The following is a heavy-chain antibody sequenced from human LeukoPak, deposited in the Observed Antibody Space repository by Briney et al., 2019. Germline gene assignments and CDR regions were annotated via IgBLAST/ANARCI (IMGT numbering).Heavy chain of an antibody. V-gene: IGHV3-74*01. CDR2: INRDGSVT. D-gene: IGHD3-10*01. Sequence: GGSLRLSCAASGLSFSDHYMSWIRQAPGKGLVWVSRINRDGSVTAYADSVKGRFTISRDNAKNTLYLEMNTLRAEDTAVCYCEPTYYYGSGILNWGQGTLVTVSS. CDR3: EPTYYYGSGILN. J-gene: IGHJ4*02. CDR1: GLSFSDHY.